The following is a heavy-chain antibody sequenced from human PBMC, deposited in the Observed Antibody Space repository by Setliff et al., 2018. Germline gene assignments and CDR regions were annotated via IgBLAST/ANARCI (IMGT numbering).Heavy chain of an antibody. V-gene: IGHV1-46*01. D-gene: IGHD2-15*01. CDR2: INPSGGST. CDR1: GYTFTSYY. J-gene: IGHJ6*04. Sequence: ASVKVSCKASGYTFTSYYMHWVRQAPGQGLEWMGIINPSGGSTSYAQKFQGRVTMTRDTSTSTVYMELSSLRSEDTAVYYCARLSSGYCSGGSCPAGYDYWGKGTTVTVSS. CDR3: ARLSSGYCSGGSCPAGYDY.